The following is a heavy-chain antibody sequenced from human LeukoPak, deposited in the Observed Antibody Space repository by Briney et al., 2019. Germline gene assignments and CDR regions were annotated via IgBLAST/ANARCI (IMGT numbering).Heavy chain of an antibody. CDR3: ARTYYYDSSGYVNWFDP. V-gene: IGHV1-69*04. Sequence: SVTVSCKASGGTFSSYAISWVRPAPGQGLEWMGRIIPILGMANYAQKFQGRVTITADKSTSTAYMELSSLRSEDTAVYYCARTYYYDSSGYVNWFDPWGQGTLVTVSS. CDR1: GGTFSSYA. D-gene: IGHD3-22*01. J-gene: IGHJ5*02. CDR2: IIPILGMA.